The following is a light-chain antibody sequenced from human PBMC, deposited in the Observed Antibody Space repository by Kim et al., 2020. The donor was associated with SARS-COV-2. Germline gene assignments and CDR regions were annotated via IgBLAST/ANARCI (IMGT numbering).Light chain of an antibody. V-gene: IGKV1-33*01. CDR3: QQFHTLPRT. CDR1: QDITKN. J-gene: IGKJ1*01. Sequence: GDRVTITCQASQDITKNLKWYQQKPGNAPKLLIYDASTLETGVPPRFSGGGSGTDFTFTISSLQPEDFATYYCQQFHTLPRTFGQGTKVEIK. CDR2: DAS.